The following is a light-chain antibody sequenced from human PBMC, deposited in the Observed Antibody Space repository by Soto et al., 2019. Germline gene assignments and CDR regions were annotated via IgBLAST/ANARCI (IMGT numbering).Light chain of an antibody. CDR2: GNT. J-gene: IGLJ1*01. CDR1: SSNIGAAYD. V-gene: IGLV1-40*01. CDR3: QSYDSSLSGFYV. Sequence: QLVLTQPPSVSGAPGQRVTISCTGSSSNIGAAYDVHWYRQLPGTAPKLLIYGNTNRPSGVPDRFSGSKSGTSASLAITGLQAEDEADYYCQSYDSSLSGFYVFGTGTKVTVL.